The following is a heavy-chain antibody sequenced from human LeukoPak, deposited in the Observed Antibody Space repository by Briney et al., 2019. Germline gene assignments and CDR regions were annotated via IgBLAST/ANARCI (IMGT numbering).Heavy chain of an antibody. V-gene: IGHV3-23*01. Sequence: PGGSLRLSCAASGFTFSSYAMSWVRQAPGKGLEWVSAISARGDSPHYADSVKGRFTISRDASKNTLYLQMNSLRAEDTAVYYCAKVQLGIGVDYWGQGTLVTVSS. CDR3: AKVQLGIGVDY. D-gene: IGHD7-27*01. CDR1: GFTFSSYA. J-gene: IGHJ4*02. CDR2: ISARGDSP.